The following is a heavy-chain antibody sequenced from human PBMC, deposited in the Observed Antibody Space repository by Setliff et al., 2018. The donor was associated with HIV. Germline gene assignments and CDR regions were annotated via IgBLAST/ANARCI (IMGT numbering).Heavy chain of an antibody. CDR2: IDYNEIT. CDR1: GDSVSRSNYY. D-gene: IGHD3-3*01. Sequence: TLSLTCTVSGDSVSRSNYYWAWIRQPPGKGLEWIGSIDYNEITYYNPSLKSRVTLPVDTPKNQFSLYLSSVTASDTAVYYCASLFRLSGFWISFLPDYWGQGILVTVSS. CDR3: ASLFRLSGFWISFLPDY. V-gene: IGHV4-39*01. J-gene: IGHJ4*02.